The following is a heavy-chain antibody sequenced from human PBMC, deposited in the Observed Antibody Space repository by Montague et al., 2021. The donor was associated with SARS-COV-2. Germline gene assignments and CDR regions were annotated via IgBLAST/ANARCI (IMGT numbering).Heavy chain of an antibody. CDR3: ARVRGFGVAASFDC. J-gene: IGHJ4*02. Sequence: SETLSLTCTVSGGSISSYYWSWIRQPPGKGLEWIGYIYYSGSTNYNRSLKSRVTISLDTTKNQFSLKLSSVTAADTAVYYCARVRGFGVAASFDCWGQGTLVTVSS. CDR2: IYYSGST. V-gene: IGHV4-59*08. D-gene: IGHD3-10*01. CDR1: GGSISSYY.